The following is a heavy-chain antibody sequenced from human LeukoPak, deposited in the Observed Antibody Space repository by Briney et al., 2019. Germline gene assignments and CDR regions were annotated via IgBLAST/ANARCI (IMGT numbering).Heavy chain of an antibody. CDR3: AREVPATAMGYDAFDI. Sequence: ASVKVSCKASGYTFTGYYMHWVRQAPGQGLEWMGWINAYSGDTNYAQKFQGRVTMTRDTSITTAYMELSRLRSDDTAVYFCAREVPATAMGYDAFDIWGQGTMVTVSS. J-gene: IGHJ3*02. V-gene: IGHV1-2*02. D-gene: IGHD5-18*01. CDR2: INAYSGDT. CDR1: GYTFTGYY.